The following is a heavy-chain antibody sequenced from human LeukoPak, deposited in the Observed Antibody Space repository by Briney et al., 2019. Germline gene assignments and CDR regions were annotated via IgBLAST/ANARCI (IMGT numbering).Heavy chain of an antibody. CDR1: GSTFSNFA. Sequence: GGSLRLSCAVSGSTFSNFAMSWVRQAPGRGLEWISTISGSAGSTHYADSVKGRFTISRENSKNTLYLQMNGLRAEDTAVYYCAKDPDYYGSESYLNYWGQGTLVTVSS. J-gene: IGHJ4*02. CDR3: AKDPDYYGSESYLNY. V-gene: IGHV3-23*01. CDR2: ISGSAGST. D-gene: IGHD3-10*01.